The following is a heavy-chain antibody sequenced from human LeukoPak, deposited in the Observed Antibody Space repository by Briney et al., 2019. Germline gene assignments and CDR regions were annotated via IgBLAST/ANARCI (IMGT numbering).Heavy chain of an antibody. J-gene: IGHJ4*02. CDR2: ISHDGSNK. Sequence: GGSLRPSCAASGFTFNTYAMHWVRQAPGKGLEWVAVISHDGSNKYYADSVRGRFAISRDNSKNTLYLQMNSLRDEDTAMFYCARDTNWGSTHYWGQGTLVTVSS. CDR1: GFTFNTYA. D-gene: IGHD7-27*01. CDR3: ARDTNWGSTHY. V-gene: IGHV3-30*09.